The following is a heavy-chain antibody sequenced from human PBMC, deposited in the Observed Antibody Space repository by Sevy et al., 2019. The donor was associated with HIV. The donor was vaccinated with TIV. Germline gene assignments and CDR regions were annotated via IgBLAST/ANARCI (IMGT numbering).Heavy chain of an antibody. CDR2: IKQDGSEK. J-gene: IGHJ6*02. D-gene: IGHD2-15*01. CDR3: ARDMGYCSGGSCYTWDYYGMDV. CDR1: GFIFSRYW. Sequence: GGSLRLSCAASGFIFSRYWMTWVRQAPGKGLEWVANIKQDGSEKYYVDSVKGRFTISRDNAKNSLYLQMNSLRAADTAVYYCARDMGYCSGGSCYTWDYYGMDVWGQGTTVTVSS. V-gene: IGHV3-7*03.